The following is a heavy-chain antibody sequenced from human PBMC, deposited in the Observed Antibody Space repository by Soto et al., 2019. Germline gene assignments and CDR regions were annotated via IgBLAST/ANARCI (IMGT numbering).Heavy chain of an antibody. CDR1: GFTFDDYA. CDR3: AKDFGYGDYSYSIDV. J-gene: IGHJ6*03. Sequence: EVQLVESGGGLVQPGRSLRLSCAASGFTFDDYAMHWVRQAPGKGLEWVSGISWNSGSIGYADSVKGRFTISRDNAKNSRYLQMNSLRAEDTALYYCAKDFGYGDYSYSIDVWGKGTPVTVSS. D-gene: IGHD4-17*01. CDR2: ISWNSGSI. V-gene: IGHV3-9*01.